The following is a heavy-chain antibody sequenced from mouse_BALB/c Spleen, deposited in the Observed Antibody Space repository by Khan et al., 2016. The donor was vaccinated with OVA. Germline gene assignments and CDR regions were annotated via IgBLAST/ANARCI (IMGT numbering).Heavy chain of an antibody. CDR3: ARWGNPRWYFDV. CDR1: GDSIISGY. D-gene: IGHD2-1*01. Sequence: EVQLQESGPSLVKPSQTLSPTCSVTGDSIISGYWNWIRKFPGNKLEYMGYIDYSGSNYYNPSLKSRISITRDTSKNQYYLQLNSVTTEDTATYYCARWGNPRWYFDVGGAGTTVTVAS. J-gene: IGHJ1*01. CDR2: IDYSGSN. V-gene: IGHV3-8*02.